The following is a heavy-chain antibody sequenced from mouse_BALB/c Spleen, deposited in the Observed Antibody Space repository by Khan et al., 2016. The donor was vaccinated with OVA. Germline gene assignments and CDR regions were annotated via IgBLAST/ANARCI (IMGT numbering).Heavy chain of an antibody. CDR1: GYSITTNYA. Sequence: VQLQQSGPGLVKPSQSLSLTCTVTGYSITTNYAWDWIRQFPGNKLEWMGYISYSGSTSYNTSLKSRISITRDTSKNQFFLQLNSVTTEDTATYYCARKNYYGYAVDYWGQGTSVTVSS. CDR2: ISYSGST. J-gene: IGHJ4*01. D-gene: IGHD1-1*01. V-gene: IGHV3-2*02. CDR3: ARKNYYGYAVDY.